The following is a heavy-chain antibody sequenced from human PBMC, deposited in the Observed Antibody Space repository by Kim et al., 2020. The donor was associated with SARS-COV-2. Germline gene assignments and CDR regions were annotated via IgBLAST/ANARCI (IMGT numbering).Heavy chain of an antibody. CDR1: GYSISSGYY. J-gene: IGHJ6*01. CDR3: AGEKGPDIVATIKYYYYG. V-gene: IGHV4-38-2*02. Sequence: SETLSLTCTVSGYSISSGYYWGWIRQPPGKGLEWIGSIYHSGSTYYNTSLKSRVTISVDTSKNQLSLKLSSVTAADTAVYNCAGEKGPDIVATIKYYYYG. D-gene: IGHD5-12*01. CDR2: IYHSGST.